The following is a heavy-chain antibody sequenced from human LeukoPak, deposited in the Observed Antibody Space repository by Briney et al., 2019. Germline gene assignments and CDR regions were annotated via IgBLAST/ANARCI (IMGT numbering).Heavy chain of an antibody. CDR3: VRKFATGD. J-gene: IGHJ4*02. CDR2: VKSDGTAT. CDR1: GFTLSSHL. Sequence: PGGSLRLSCAASGFTLSSHLMHWVRQAQGTGLVWVSSVKSDGTATNYADSVKGRFTISRDNAKNTLYLQMNSLRVEDTAVHYCVRKFATGDWGQGTLVTVSS. V-gene: IGHV3-74*01. D-gene: IGHD1-14*01.